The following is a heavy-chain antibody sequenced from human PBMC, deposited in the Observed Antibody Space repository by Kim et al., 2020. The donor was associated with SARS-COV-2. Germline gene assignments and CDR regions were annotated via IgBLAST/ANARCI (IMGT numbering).Heavy chain of an antibody. D-gene: IGHD3-3*01. CDR3: ASASGDFWSGYYFDY. CDR1: GFTFDDYA. V-gene: IGHV3-9*01. J-gene: IGHJ4*02. Sequence: GGSLRLSCAASGFTFDDYAMHWVRQAPGKGLEWVSGISWNSGSIGYADSVKGRFTISRDNAKNSLYLQMNSLRAEDTALYYCASASGDFWSGYYFDYWGQGTLVTVSS. CDR2: ISWNSGSI.